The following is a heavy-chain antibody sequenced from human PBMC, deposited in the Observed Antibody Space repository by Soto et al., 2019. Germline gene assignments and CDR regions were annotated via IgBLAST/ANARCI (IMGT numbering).Heavy chain of an antibody. Sequence: SETLSLTCSVSVVSGSSYFWSWIRQAPGGGLEWIGYTYHRGITNYSPSLKSRVAISLDTSENQFSLKVNSVTAADTAVYYCARIGGYHGPLDYWGQGTPVTVSS. J-gene: IGHJ4*02. CDR2: TYHRGIT. D-gene: IGHD6-25*01. CDR1: VVSGSSYF. V-gene: IGHV4-59*02. CDR3: ARIGGYHGPLDY.